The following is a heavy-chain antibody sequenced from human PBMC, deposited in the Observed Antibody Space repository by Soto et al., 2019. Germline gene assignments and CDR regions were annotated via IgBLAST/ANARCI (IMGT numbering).Heavy chain of an antibody. V-gene: IGHV1-69*08. CDR2: IIPILNIA. D-gene: IGHD4-17*01. Sequence: QVQLEQSGAEVKKPGSSVKVSCKASGGTFSSYTISWVRQAPGQGLEWMGRIIPILNIANYAQKFQGRVTITADKSTSTAYMELSSLRSEDTAVYFCARDGPTVVSPAPDWYFDLWGRGTLVTVSS. J-gene: IGHJ2*01. CDR1: GGTFSSYT. CDR3: ARDGPTVVSPAPDWYFDL.